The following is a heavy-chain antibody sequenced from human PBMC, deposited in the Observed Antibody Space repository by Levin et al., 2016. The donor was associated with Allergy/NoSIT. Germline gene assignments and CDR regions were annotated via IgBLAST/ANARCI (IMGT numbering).Heavy chain of an antibody. D-gene: IGHD3-22*01. CDR3: AKDSEYYDSSGYYYVYRGGFYGTDV. J-gene: IGHJ6*02. V-gene: IGHV3-23*01. Sequence: WIRQPPGKGLEWVSAISGSGGSTYYADSVKGRFTISRDNSKNTLYLQMNSLRAEDTAVYYCAKDSEYYDSSGYYYVYRGGFYGTDVWGQGTTVTVSS. CDR2: ISGSGGST.